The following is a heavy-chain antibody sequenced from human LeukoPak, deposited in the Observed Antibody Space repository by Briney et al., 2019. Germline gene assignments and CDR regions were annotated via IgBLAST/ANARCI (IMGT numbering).Heavy chain of an antibody. J-gene: IGHJ4*02. CDR3: ARGKVDYSNYKAFDY. V-gene: IGHV4-34*01. D-gene: IGHD4-11*01. CDR1: GGSISGYY. Sequence: SETLSLTCTVSGGSISGYYWGWIRQPPGKGLEWIGEINHSGSTNYNPSLKSRVTISVDTSKNQFSLKLSSVTAADTAVYYCARGKVDYSNYKAFDYWGQGTLVTVSS. CDR2: INHSGST.